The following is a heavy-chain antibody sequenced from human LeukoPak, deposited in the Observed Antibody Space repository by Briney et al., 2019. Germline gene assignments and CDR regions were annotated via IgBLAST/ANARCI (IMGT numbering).Heavy chain of an antibody. V-gene: IGHV1-69*04. J-gene: IGHJ4*02. CDR1: GYTFTSYD. CDR3: ARAGGSSPTDY. Sequence: SVKVSCKASGYTFTSYDINWVRQAPGQGLEWMGRIIPILGIANYAQKFQGRVTITADKSTSTAYMELSSLRSEDTAVYYCARAGGSSPTDYWGQGALVTVSS. D-gene: IGHD6-6*01. CDR2: IIPILGIA.